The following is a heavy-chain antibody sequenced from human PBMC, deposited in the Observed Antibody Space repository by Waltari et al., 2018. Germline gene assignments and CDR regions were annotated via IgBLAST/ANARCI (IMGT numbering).Heavy chain of an antibody. V-gene: IGHV3-74*01. Sequence: EVQLVESGGGLVQPGGSLRLSCAASGFTFSSYWMHWVRQAPGKGRGWVSRIKSDGSSTSYADSVKGRFTISRDNAKNTLYLQMNRLGAEDTAVYYCARERLLRRGFDPWGQGTLVTVSS. J-gene: IGHJ5*02. D-gene: IGHD4-17*01. CDR3: ARERLLRRGFDP. CDR1: GFTFSSYW. CDR2: IKSDGSST.